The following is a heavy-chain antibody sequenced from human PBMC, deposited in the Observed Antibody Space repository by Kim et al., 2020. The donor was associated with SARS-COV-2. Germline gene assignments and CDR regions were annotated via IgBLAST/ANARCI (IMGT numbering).Heavy chain of an antibody. J-gene: IGHJ6*02. CDR3: ALDYCGSGSYYKSGMDV. V-gene: IGHV1-3*01. Sequence: ASVKVSCKASGYTFTSYAMHWVRQAPGQRLEWMGWINAGNGNTKYSQKFQGRVTITRDTSASTAYMELSSLRSEDTAVYYCALDYCGSGSYYKSGMDVWGQGTTVTVSS. CDR2: INAGNGNT. CDR1: GYTFTSYA. D-gene: IGHD3-10*01.